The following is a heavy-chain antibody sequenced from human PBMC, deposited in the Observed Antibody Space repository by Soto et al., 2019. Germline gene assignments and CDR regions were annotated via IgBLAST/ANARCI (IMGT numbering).Heavy chain of an antibody. CDR1: GGSMNNNY. J-gene: IGHJ6*02. CDR2: IYPSGYS. D-gene: IGHD5-12*01. V-gene: IGHV4-59*12. CDR3: AREIAGLSGKGMDV. Sequence: SETLSLTCTVSGGSMNNNYWNWIRQTPGKGLEWIGYIYPSGYSKYNPSLKSRVTLSVDTSKNQFSLKLTSVTAADTAIYYCAREIAGLSGKGMDVWSQGTTVTVSS.